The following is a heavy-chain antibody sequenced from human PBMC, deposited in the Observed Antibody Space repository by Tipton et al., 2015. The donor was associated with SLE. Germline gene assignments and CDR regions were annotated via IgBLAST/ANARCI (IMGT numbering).Heavy chain of an antibody. CDR2: IHNSGST. V-gene: IGHV4-31*03. D-gene: IGHD6-6*01. CDR3: ARVKTGAARFFDN. CDR1: GGSINSGDFY. J-gene: IGHJ4*02. Sequence: TLSLTCTVSGGSINSGDFYWSWIRQRPGKGLEWIGYIHNSGSTYYNPSLKSRVTISEDTSNNQFSLKLNSVTAADTAVYYCARVKTGAARFFDNWGQRSLVTVSS.